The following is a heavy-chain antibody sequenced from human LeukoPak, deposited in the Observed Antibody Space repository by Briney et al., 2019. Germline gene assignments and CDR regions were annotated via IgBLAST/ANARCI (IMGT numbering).Heavy chain of an antibody. V-gene: IGHV3-53*01. CDR2: LYSDGNT. D-gene: IGHD1-14*01. CDR3: ARGVEPLAANTLAY. Sequence: GGSLRPSCAASGFTVITNDMTWVRQAPGKGLEWVSVLYSDGNTKYADSVQGRFTISRDNSENTLYLEMNSLSPDDTVVYYCARGVEPLAANTLAYWGQGTLVTVSS. J-gene: IGHJ4*02. CDR1: GFTVITND.